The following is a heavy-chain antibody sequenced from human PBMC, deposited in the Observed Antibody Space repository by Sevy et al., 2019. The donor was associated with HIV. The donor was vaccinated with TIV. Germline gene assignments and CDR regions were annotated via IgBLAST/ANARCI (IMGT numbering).Heavy chain of an antibody. D-gene: IGHD2-2*02. CDR2: ISGSGGST. Sequence: GGSLRLSCAASGFTFSSYAMSWVRQAPGKGLEWVSAISGSGGSTYYADSVKGRFTISRDNSKNTLYLQMNSLRAEDTAVYYCAKDLRCLTKIPAYGYWGQGTLVTVSS. CDR3: AKDLRCLTKIPAYGY. V-gene: IGHV3-23*01. J-gene: IGHJ4*02. CDR1: GFTFSSYA.